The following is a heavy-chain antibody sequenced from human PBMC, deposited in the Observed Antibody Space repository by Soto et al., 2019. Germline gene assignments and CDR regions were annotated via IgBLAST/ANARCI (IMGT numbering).Heavy chain of an antibody. CDR2: INPAPGST. V-gene: IGHV1-46*01. CDR1: GFTFTNYY. Sequence: QVPPVQSGAEGKKSGAAVKISCKTSGFTFTNYYLHWVRQAPGQGLEWMGLINPAPGSTTYAEKFQGRVTMTMTLSKHSIILNLGRLTSEHTGGYYWARGGRAGYSSGGRFDLWGQGTHITVSS. D-gene: IGHD6-19*01. J-gene: IGHJ4*01. CDR3: ARGGRAGYSSGGRFDL.